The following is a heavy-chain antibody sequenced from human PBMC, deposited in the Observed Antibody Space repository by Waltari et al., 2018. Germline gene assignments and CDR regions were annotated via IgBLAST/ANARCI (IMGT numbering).Heavy chain of an antibody. CDR3: AKGREGYDYGDYPLDY. CDR1: GFNFSSYG. V-gene: IGHV3-30*02. Sequence: QVQLVESGGGVVQPGGSLRLSCAASGFNFSSYGLHWVRKAPGKGLEWVAFIRYDGSNKYYADSVKGRFTISRDNSKNTLYLQMNSLRAEDTAVYYCAKGREGYDYGDYPLDYWGQGTLVTVSS. CDR2: IRYDGSNK. D-gene: IGHD4-17*01. J-gene: IGHJ4*02.